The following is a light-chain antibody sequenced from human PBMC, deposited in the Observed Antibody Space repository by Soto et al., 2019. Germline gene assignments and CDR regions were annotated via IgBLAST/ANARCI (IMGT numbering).Light chain of an antibody. V-gene: IGKV3-15*01. CDR2: GAS. Sequence: EIRMTQFPATLSASPGGGATLSCRAAQDVTTNLAWYQQIPGQAPRLLIFGASRRATGVPDRFRGSGSGTEFTLTISSLQSEDVAVYYCQQYHNCPRTFGQGTKVDIK. J-gene: IGKJ1*01. CDR1: QDVTTN. CDR3: QQYHNCPRT.